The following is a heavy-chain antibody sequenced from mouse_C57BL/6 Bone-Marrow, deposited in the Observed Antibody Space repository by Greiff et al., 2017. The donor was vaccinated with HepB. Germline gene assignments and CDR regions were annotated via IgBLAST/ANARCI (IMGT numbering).Heavy chain of an antibody. J-gene: IGHJ1*03. D-gene: IGHD1-1*01. CDR1: GFSLTSYG. Sequence: QVQLQQSGPGLVQPSQSLSITCTVSGFSLTSYGVHWVRQSPGKGLEWLGVIWSGGSTDYNAAFISRLSISKDNSKSQVFFKMNSLQADDTAIYYCARLITTVVAPSYWYFDVWGTGTTVTVSS. CDR2: IWSGGST. V-gene: IGHV2-2*01. CDR3: ARLITTVVAPSYWYFDV.